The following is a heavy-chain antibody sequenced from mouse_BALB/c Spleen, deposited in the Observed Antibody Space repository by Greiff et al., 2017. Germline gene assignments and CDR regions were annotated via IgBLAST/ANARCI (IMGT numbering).Heavy chain of an antibody. CDR3: AKRGGNYRHDGDWYFDV. J-gene: IGHJ1*01. CDR2: INPYNDGT. D-gene: IGHD2-14*01. V-gene: IGHV1-14*01. Sequence: VQLQQSGPELVKPGASVKMSCKASGYTFTSYVMHWVKQKPGQGLEWIGYINPYNDGTKYNEKFKGKATLTSDKSSSTAYMELSSLTSEDSAVYYCAKRGGNYRHDGDWYFDVRRAGTTVTVSS. CDR1: GYTFTSYV.